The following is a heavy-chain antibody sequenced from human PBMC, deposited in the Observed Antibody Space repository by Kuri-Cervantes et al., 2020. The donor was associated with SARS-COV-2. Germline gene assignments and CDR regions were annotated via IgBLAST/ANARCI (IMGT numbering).Heavy chain of an antibody. CDR3: ARDLGYCSSTSCRYGMDV. J-gene: IGHJ6*02. CDR2: IWYDGSNK. Sequence: GESLKISCAASGFTFSSYAMHWVRQAPGKGLEWVAVIWYDGSNKYYADSVKGRFTISRDNSKNTLYLQMNSLRAEDTAVYYCARDLGYCSSTSCRYGMDVWGQGTTVTVSS. CDR1: GFTFSSYA. V-gene: IGHV3-33*08. D-gene: IGHD2-2*01.